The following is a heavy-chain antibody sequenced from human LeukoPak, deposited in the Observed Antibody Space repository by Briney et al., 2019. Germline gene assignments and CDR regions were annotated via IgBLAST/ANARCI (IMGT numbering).Heavy chain of an antibody. CDR1: NSSFIIHT. D-gene: IGHD2-21*02. Sequence: ASVTVSCKASNSSFIIHTINWVRQPPGQGLEWMGSVSPYSGSATYALKFLGRVTMTTDTSTASLRLLSLGSDDTAMYYCARGDVLHDALDIWGQGTLVFVSS. V-gene: IGHV1-18*01. J-gene: IGHJ3*02. CDR3: ARGDVLHDALDI. CDR2: VSPYSGSA.